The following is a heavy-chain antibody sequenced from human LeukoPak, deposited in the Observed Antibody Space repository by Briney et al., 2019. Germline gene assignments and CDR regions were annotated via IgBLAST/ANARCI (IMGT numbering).Heavy chain of an antibody. D-gene: IGHD3-9*01. CDR1: GFTFSSYA. J-gene: IGHJ4*02. CDR2: ISGSGGST. Sequence: GGSLRLSCAASGFTFSSYAMSWVRQAPGKGLEWVSAISGSGGSTYYADSVKGRFTISRDNSKNTLYLQMNSLRAEDTAVYYCAKALEPIYDILTAYPDYWGQGTLVTVSS. V-gene: IGHV3-23*01. CDR3: AKALEPIYDILTAYPDY.